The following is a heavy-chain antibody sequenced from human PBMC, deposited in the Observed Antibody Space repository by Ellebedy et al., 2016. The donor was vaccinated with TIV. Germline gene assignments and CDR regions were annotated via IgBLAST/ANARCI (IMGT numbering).Heavy chain of an antibody. CDR3: ARGYGDFDY. J-gene: IGHJ4*02. V-gene: IGHV1-46*01. CDR1: GYTFTSYH. CDR2: INPIGGST. D-gene: IGHD4/OR15-4a*01. Sequence: ASVKVSCKTSGYTFTSYHIHWVRQAPGQGLEWLGIINPIGGSTTYAQKFPGRVTMTRDKSTSTVYMDLSSLRSDDTAIYYCARGYGDFDYWGQGTLVTVSS.